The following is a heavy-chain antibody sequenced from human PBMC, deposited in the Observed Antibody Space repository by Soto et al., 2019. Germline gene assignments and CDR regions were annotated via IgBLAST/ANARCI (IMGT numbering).Heavy chain of an antibody. J-gene: IGHJ4*02. CDR1: GGSISSYY. V-gene: IGHV4-59*07. Sequence: SDCLYLTCTVSGGSISSYYGSWIRQPPGKGLEWIGYIYYSGSTNYNPSLKSRVTISVDTSKNQFSLKLSSVTAADTAVYYCARAWYSSGWTDWGQGTLVTVSS. CDR2: IYYSGST. CDR3: ARAWYSSGWTD. D-gene: IGHD6-19*01.